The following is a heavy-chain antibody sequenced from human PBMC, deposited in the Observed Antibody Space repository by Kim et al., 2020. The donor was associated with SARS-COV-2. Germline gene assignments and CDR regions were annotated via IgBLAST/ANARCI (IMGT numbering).Heavy chain of an antibody. Sequence: DSVKGRFTISRDNAKNSLYLQMNSLRAEDTAVYYCARPYCSSTSCYGIDPWGQGTLVTVSS. D-gene: IGHD2-2*01. CDR3: ARPYCSSTSCYGIDP. J-gene: IGHJ5*02. V-gene: IGHV3-11*06.